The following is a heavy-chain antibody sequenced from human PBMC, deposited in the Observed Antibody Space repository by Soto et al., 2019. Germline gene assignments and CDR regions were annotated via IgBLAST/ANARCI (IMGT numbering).Heavy chain of an antibody. Sequence: SETLSLTCTVSGGSISSSSYYWGWIHQPPGKGLEWIGSIYYSGSTYYNPSLKSRVTISVDTSKNQFSLKLSSVTAADTAVYYCASPKIAFYNWFDPWGQGTLVTVSS. CDR1: GGSISSSSYY. CDR3: ASPKIAFYNWFDP. CDR2: IYYSGST. V-gene: IGHV4-39*01. D-gene: IGHD3-3*02. J-gene: IGHJ5*02.